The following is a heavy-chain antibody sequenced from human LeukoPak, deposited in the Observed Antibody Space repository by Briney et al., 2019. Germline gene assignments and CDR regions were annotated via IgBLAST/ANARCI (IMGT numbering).Heavy chain of an antibody. Sequence: GGSLRLSCAASGFTFSSYAMHWVRQAPGKGLEWVAVISYDGSNKYYADSVKGRFTISRDNSKNTLYLQMNSLRAEDTAVYYCARDLIGYCSGGSCYSPPYYYYYGMDVWGQGTTVTVSS. CDR3: ARDLIGYCSGGSCYSPPYYYYYGMDV. J-gene: IGHJ6*02. CDR1: GFTFSSYA. V-gene: IGHV3-30-3*01. D-gene: IGHD2-15*01. CDR2: ISYDGSNK.